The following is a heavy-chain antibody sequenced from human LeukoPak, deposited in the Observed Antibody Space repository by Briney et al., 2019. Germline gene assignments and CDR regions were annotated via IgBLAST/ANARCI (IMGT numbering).Heavy chain of an antibody. CDR2: IVVGSGNT. V-gene: IGHV1-58*01. Sequence: SVKVSCNASGFTFTSSAVQWVRQARGQRLEWIGWIVVGSGNTNYAQKFQERVTITRDMSTSTAYMELSSLRSEDTAVYYCAAVRRLWGSDAFDIWGQGTMVTVSS. D-gene: IGHD7-27*01. CDR1: GFTFTSSA. CDR3: AAVRRLWGSDAFDI. J-gene: IGHJ3*02.